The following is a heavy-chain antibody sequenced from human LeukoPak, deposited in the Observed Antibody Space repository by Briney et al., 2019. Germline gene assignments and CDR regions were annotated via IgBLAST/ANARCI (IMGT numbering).Heavy chain of an antibody. J-gene: IGHJ5*02. CDR2: ISGSGGST. D-gene: IGHD3-22*01. Sequence: PGGSLRLSCAASGFTFSSYAMSWVRQAPGKGLEWVSAISGSGGSTYYADSVKGRFTISRDNSKNTLYLQMNSLRAEDTAVYYCAKDTTMIVTNNWFDPLGPGNPGHRLL. V-gene: IGHV3-23*01. CDR1: GFTFSSYA. CDR3: AKDTTMIVTNNWFDP.